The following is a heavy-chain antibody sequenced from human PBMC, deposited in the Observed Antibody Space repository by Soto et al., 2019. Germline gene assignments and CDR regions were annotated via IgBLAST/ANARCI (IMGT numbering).Heavy chain of an antibody. D-gene: IGHD2-21*01. J-gene: IGHJ4*02. CDR2: MSFDGNSK. V-gene: IGHV3-30-3*01. Sequence: GGSLRLSCAASGFAVSSYSMHWVRQAPGKGLEWVAAMSFDGNSKYFADSVNGRFKISRDTSKNTWSLEMESLGVEDSALYHCTRGRSMIANDDFEYWGQGTQVTVSS. CDR3: TRGRSMIANDDFEY. CDR1: GFAVSSYS.